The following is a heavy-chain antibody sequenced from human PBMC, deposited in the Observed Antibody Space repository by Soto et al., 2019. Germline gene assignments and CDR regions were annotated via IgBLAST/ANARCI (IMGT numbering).Heavy chain of an antibody. Sequence: GGSLRLSCAGSQFTFSNYWMNWVRQAPGKGLEWVANINQDGSEKYYVDSVKGRFTISRDIAKNSLFLQMNSLRADDTAVYYCARASPSMDVWGQGTTVTVSS. CDR1: QFTFSNYW. J-gene: IGHJ6*02. V-gene: IGHV3-7*01. CDR2: INQDGSEK. CDR3: ARASPSMDV.